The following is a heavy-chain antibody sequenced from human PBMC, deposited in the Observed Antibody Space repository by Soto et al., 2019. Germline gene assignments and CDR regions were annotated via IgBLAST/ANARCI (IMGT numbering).Heavy chain of an antibody. D-gene: IGHD5-12*01. CDR3: ARDLDSPRGYSGYDSGY. V-gene: IGHV3-30*03. CDR1: GFTFSSYG. Sequence: GGSLRLSCAASGFTFSSYGMHWVRQAPGKGLEWVAVISYDGSNKYYADSVKGRFTISRDNSKNTLYLQMNSLRAEDTAVYYCARDLDSPRGYSGYDSGYWGQGTLVTVSS. J-gene: IGHJ4*02. CDR2: ISYDGSNK.